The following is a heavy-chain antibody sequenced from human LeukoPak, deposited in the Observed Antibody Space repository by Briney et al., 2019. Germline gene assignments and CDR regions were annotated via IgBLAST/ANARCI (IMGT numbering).Heavy chain of an antibody. D-gene: IGHD3-10*01. CDR1: GFTFRSLW. V-gene: IGHV3-74*01. CDR2: FNSDGSST. J-gene: IGHJ4*02. Sequence: GGSLRLSCAASGFTFRSLWMHWVRQASGKGLVWVSRFNSDGSSTSYADSVKGRFTISRDNAKNTLYLQMNSPRAEDTAVYYCARDLRLSGSNLYYFDYWGQGTLVTVSS. CDR3: ARDLRLSGSNLYYFDY.